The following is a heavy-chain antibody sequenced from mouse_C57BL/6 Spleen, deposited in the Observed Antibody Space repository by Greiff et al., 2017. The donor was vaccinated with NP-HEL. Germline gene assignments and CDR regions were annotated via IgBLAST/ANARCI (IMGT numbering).Heavy chain of an antibody. CDR2: IHPNSGST. D-gene: IGHD1-2*01. CDR3: ARKTTAWYFEG. Sequence: QVQLQQPGAELVKPGASVKLSCKASGYTFTSYWMHWVKQRPGQGLEWIGMIHPNSGSTNYNEKFKSKATLTVDKSSSTAYMQLSSLTSEDSAVYYCARKTTAWYFEGWGTGTTVTVSS. CDR1: GYTFTSYW. J-gene: IGHJ1*03. V-gene: IGHV1-64*01.